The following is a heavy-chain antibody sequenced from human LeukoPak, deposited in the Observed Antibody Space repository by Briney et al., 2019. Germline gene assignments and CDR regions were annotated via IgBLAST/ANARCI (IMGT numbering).Heavy chain of an antibody. CDR3: ARDGPSIMIDFDY. Sequence: ASVKVSCTASGYTFTAYYLYWVRQAPGQGLESMGWIHPNSGATNSAQKFQGRVTLTRDTSISTAYMELSGLKSDDTAVYYCARDGPSIMIDFDYWGQGTLVTVSS. D-gene: IGHD3-22*01. J-gene: IGHJ4*02. CDR1: GYTFTAYY. CDR2: IHPNSGAT. V-gene: IGHV1-2*02.